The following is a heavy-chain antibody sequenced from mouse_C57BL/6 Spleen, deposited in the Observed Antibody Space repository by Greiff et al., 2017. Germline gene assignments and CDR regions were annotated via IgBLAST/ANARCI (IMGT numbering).Heavy chain of an antibody. CDR2: IYPGDGDT. CDR1: GYAFSSSW. Sequence: LVESGPELVKPGASVKISCKASGYAFSSSWMNWVKQRPGKGLEWIGRIYPGDGDTNYNGKFKGKATLTADKSSSTAYMQLSSLTSEDSAVYFCARGNYYGSSYDAMDYWGQGTSVTVSS. V-gene: IGHV1-82*01. CDR3: ARGNYYGSSYDAMDY. J-gene: IGHJ4*01. D-gene: IGHD1-1*01.